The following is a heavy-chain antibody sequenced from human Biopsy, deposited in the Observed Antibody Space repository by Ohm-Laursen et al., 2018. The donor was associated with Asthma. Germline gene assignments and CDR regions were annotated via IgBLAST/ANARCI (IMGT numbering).Heavy chain of an antibody. Sequence: SQTLSLTCAVYGGSFSSNYWSWIRQTPGKGLEWIGYIYYSGSTNYNPSLKSRVTISVDTSKKQISLRLSSVIAADTAVYYCAGFCSGGNCPDHWGQGTLVTVSS. V-gene: IGHV4-59*01. J-gene: IGHJ4*02. CDR2: IYYSGST. CDR3: AGFCSGGNCPDH. CDR1: GGSFSSNY. D-gene: IGHD2-15*01.